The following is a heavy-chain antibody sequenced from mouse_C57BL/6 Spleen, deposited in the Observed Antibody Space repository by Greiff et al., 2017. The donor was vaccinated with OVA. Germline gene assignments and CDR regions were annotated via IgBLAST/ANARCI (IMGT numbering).Heavy chain of an antibody. CDR1: GFTFSDYG. V-gene: IGHV5-17*01. D-gene: IGHD3-1*01. Sequence: EVKLMESGGGLVKPGGSLKLSCAASGFTFSDYGMHWVRQAPEKGLEWVAYISSGSSTIYYADNAKNTLFLQMTSLRSEDTAMYYCARPGPRWYFDVWGTGTTVTVSS. J-gene: IGHJ1*03. CDR3: ARPGPRWYFDV. CDR2: ISSGSSTI.